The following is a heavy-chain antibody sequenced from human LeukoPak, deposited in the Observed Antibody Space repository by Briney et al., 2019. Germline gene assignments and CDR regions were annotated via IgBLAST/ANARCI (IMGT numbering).Heavy chain of an antibody. CDR1: GGSISSYY. CDR3: ARGGPAHDFWSGYLDY. V-gene: IGHV4-59*01. D-gene: IGHD3-3*01. CDR2: IYYSGST. Sequence: SETLSLTCTVSGGSISSYYWSWIRQPPGKGLEWIGYIYYSGSTNYNPSLKSRVTISVDTSKNQFSLKLSSVTAADTAVYYCARGGPAHDFWSGYLDYWGQGTLVTVSS. J-gene: IGHJ4*02.